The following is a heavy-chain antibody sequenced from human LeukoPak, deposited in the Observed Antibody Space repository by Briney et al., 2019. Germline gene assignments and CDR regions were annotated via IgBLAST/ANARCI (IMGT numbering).Heavy chain of an antibody. CDR3: AHTPPGRTQLWLRYFQH. CDR2: IYWDDDK. V-gene: IGHV2-5*02. Sequence: CGPTLVKPTQTLTXTCTFSGFSLSTVGVGVGWIRHPPRKALEWLAFIYWDDDKRYSPSLKTRLTITKDTSKNQVVLTMPNMDPVDTATYYCAHTPPGRTQLWLRYFQHWGQGTLVTVSS. D-gene: IGHD5-18*01. CDR1: GFSLSTVGVG. J-gene: IGHJ1*01.